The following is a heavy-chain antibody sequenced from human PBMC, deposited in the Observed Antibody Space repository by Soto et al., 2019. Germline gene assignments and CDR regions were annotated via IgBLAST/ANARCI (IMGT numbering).Heavy chain of an antibody. CDR3: ARQGPYGMDV. Sequence: PSETLSLTCTVSGGSISTDYWSWIRQPPGKGLEFIAYIFNSGSTNYNPSLKSRVTISVDTSKNQFSLKLSSVTAADTAVYYCARQGPYGMDVWGQGTTVTVSS. CDR2: IFNSGST. J-gene: IGHJ6*02. CDR1: GGSISTDY. V-gene: IGHV4-59*08.